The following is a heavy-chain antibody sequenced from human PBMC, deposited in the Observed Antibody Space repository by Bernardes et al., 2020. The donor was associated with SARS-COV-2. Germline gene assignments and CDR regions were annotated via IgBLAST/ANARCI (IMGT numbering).Heavy chain of an antibody. CDR3: AKENDGGIAALQNWFDP. D-gene: IGHD6-13*01. V-gene: IGHV3-21*04. J-gene: IGHJ5*02. CDR1: GFIFSSHT. CDR2: ITSSSSYI. Sequence: GGSLRLSCAASGFIFSSHTMHWVRQASGKGLEWVSSITSSSSYIFYADSVKGRFTISRDNAKNTLYLQMNSLRAEDTAVYYCAKENDGGIAALQNWFDPWGQGTLVTVSS.